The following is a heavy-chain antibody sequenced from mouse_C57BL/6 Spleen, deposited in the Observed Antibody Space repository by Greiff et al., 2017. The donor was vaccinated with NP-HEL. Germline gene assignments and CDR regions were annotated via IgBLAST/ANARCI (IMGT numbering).Heavy chain of an antibody. D-gene: IGHD1-1*01. J-gene: IGHJ2*01. V-gene: IGHV1-22*01. Sequence: VQLKESGPELVKPGASVKMSCKASGYTFTDYNMHWVKQSHGKSLEWIGYINPNNGGTSYNQKFKGKATLTVNKSSSTAYMELRSLTSEDSAVYYCARDYGSGDYLDYWGQGTTLTVSS. CDR2: INPNNGGT. CDR3: ARDYGSGDYLDY. CDR1: GYTFTDYN.